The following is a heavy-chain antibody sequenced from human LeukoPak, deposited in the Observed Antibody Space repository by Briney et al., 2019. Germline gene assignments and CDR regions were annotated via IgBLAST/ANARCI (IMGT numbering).Heavy chain of an antibody. CDR3: ARARYCSSTSCYWFDP. Sequence: PGGSLRLSCAASGFTFSDYYMSWIRQAPGKGLEWVSYISSSSSYTNYADSVKGRFTISRDNAKNSLYLQMNSLRAEDTAVYYCARARYCSSTSCYWFDPWGQGTLVTVSS. CDR2: ISSSSSYT. D-gene: IGHD2-2*01. V-gene: IGHV3-11*06. J-gene: IGHJ5*02. CDR1: GFTFSDYY.